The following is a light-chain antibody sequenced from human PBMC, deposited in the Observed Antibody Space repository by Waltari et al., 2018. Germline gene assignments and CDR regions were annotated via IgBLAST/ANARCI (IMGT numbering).Light chain of an antibody. Sequence: EIVMTQSPATLSVSPGERATLSCRASQSISINLAWYHHRPCHAPILLIYDASTRATGIPARFSGSGSGTEFTLTISSLQSEDFALYYCQQYNNWPQTFGQGTKVEIE. J-gene: IGKJ1*01. V-gene: IGKV3-15*01. CDR1: QSISIN. CDR3: QQYNNWPQT. CDR2: DAS.